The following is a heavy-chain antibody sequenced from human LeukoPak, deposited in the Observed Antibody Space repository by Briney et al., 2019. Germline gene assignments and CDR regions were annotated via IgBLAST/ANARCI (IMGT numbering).Heavy chain of an antibody. Sequence: GESLKISCKGSGSTFTSYWIGWVRQVPGKGLEWMGIIYPGDSDTRYSPSFQGQVTISVDKSISTAYLQWSSLKASDTAMYYCARLRDSKNWFDPWGQGTLVTVSS. CDR2: IYPGDSDT. V-gene: IGHV5-51*01. J-gene: IGHJ5*02. D-gene: IGHD3-22*01. CDR1: GSTFTSYW. CDR3: ARLRDSKNWFDP.